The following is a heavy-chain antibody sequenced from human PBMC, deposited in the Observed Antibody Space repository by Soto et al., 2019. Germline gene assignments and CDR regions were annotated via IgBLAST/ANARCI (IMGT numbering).Heavy chain of an antibody. CDR3: ARGVRYCSSTSCAEGGYFDL. V-gene: IGHV3-53*04. D-gene: IGHD2-2*01. CDR1: GFTVSSYY. CDR2: IYSGGST. Sequence: EVQLVESGGGLVQPGGSLRLSCAASGFTVSSYYMSWVRQAPGKGLEWVSVIYSGGSTYYADSVKGRFTISRHNSKNTLYLQMNSLRAEDTAVYYCARGVRYCSSTSCAEGGYFDLWGRGTLVTVSS. J-gene: IGHJ2*01.